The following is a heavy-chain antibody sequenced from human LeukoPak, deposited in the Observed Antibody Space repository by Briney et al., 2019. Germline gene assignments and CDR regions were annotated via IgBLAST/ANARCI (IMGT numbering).Heavy chain of an antibody. J-gene: IGHJ4*02. V-gene: IGHV3-7*01. CDR3: ANPDSSGFYFSIRFDF. CDR2: IKQDGSEK. Sequence: GGSLRLSCAASGFTFSSYWMSWVRQAPGKGLEWVANIKQDGSEKYYVDSVKGRFTISRDNAKNSLYLQMNSLRAEDTAVYFCANPDSSGFYFSIRFDFWGQGTLVTVSS. CDR1: GFTFSSYW. D-gene: IGHD3-22*01.